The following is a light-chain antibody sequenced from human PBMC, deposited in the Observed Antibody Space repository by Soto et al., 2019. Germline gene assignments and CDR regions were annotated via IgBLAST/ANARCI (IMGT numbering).Light chain of an antibody. CDR1: QSINTK. Sequence: DIQMTQFPSSLSASVGDRVTLTCRASQSINTKLNGYPQKPWKVPNLPIYAASSLQTGVPSRVSCSWSGTDFTLTNSGLQPEDCPTFYCQQSYKRPPTFGPWTK. CDR2: AAS. J-gene: IGKJ1*01. CDR3: QQSYKRPPT. V-gene: IGKV1-39*01.